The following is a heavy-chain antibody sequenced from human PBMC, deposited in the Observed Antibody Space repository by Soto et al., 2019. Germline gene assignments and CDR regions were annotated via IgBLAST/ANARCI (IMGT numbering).Heavy chain of an antibody. CDR1: GGTFSSYA. CDR2: IIPIVGTA. J-gene: IGHJ6*02. Sequence: QVQLVQSGAEVKKPGSSVKVSCKASGGTFSSYAISWVRQAPGQGLEWMGGIIPIVGTANYAQKFQGRVTITADEATSKAYMELSSLRSEDTAVYYCARSDIVVVVAATGDYYYGMDVWGQGTTVTVSS. D-gene: IGHD2-15*01. V-gene: IGHV1-69*01. CDR3: ARSDIVVVVAATGDYYYGMDV.